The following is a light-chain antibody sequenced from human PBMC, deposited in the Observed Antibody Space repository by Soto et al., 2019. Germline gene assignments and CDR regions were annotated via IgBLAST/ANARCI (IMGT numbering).Light chain of an antibody. J-gene: IGKJ1*01. V-gene: IGKV1-5*03. CDR1: QTINTW. Sequence: DIQMTQPPSTLSASIGDRVTITCRASQTINTWLAWYQQKPGKAPNLLIYKASSLESGVPSRFSGSGSGTEFTLTISGLQPDDFATYYCQQYHTYSWTFGQGTKVDIK. CDR2: KAS. CDR3: QQYHTYSWT.